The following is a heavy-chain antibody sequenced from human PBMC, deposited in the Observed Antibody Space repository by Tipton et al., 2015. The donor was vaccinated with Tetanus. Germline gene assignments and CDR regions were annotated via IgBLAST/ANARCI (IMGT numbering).Heavy chain of an antibody. CDR2: IYYSGST. D-gene: IGHD6-6*01. CDR3: ARYQDRTSSRYFDY. Sequence: TLSLTCTVSGGSISSYYWSWIRQPPGKGLEWIGYIYYSGSTNYNPSLKSRVTISVDKSKKQFSLKLTSVTVADTAVYFCARYQDRTSSRYFDYWGQGTLVTVSS. CDR1: GGSISSYY. V-gene: IGHV4-59*12. J-gene: IGHJ4*02.